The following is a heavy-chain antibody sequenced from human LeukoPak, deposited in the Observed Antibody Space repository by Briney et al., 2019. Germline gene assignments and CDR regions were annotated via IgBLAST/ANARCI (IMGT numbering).Heavy chain of an antibody. D-gene: IGHD1-26*01. CDR2: VYYTGST. Sequence: KPSETLSLTCTVSGGSISTYYWSWIRQTPGMGLEWIGYVYYTGSTNSNPSLKSRVTISVDTSKNQVSLKLTSVTAADTAVYYCARGDRDPSRPDYWGQGTLVTVSS. V-gene: IGHV4-59*01. CDR1: GGSISTYY. J-gene: IGHJ4*02. CDR3: ARGDRDPSRPDY.